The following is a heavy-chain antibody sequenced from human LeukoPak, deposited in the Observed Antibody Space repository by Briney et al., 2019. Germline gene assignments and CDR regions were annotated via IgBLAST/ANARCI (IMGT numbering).Heavy chain of an antibody. CDR2: IYYSGST. J-gene: IGHJ6*02. CDR1: GCSISSGDYY. CDR3: ARDGPVLLWFGELYYGMDV. D-gene: IGHD3-10*01. Sequence: SQTLSLTCTVSGCSISSGDYYWSWIRQPPGKGLEWIGYIYYSGSTYYNPSLNSRITISVDTSKNQFSLKLSSVTAADTAVYYCARDGPVLLWFGELYYGMDVWGQGTTVTVSS. V-gene: IGHV4-30-4*01.